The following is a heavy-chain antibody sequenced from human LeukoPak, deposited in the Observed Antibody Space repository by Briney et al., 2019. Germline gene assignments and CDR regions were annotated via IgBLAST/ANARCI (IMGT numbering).Heavy chain of an antibody. J-gene: IGHJ4*02. D-gene: IGHD3-22*01. Sequence: PGGSLRLSCAASGFTFSTYSMNWVRQAPGKGLEWVSYINSSSSTIFYADSVKGRFTISRDDAKNTLYLQMDSLRAEDTALYSCAKEKGDYESSGLRLFDYWGQGTLVTVSS. CDR3: AKEKGDYESSGLRLFDY. CDR2: INSSSSTI. CDR1: GFTFSTYS. V-gene: IGHV3-48*04.